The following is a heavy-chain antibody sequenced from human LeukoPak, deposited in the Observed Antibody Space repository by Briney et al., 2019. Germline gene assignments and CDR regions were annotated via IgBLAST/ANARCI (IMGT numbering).Heavy chain of an antibody. J-gene: IGHJ4*01. CDR2: IYYSGST. D-gene: IGHD6-19*01. Sequence: SAETLPLTCTVSGGSISNYFWNWIRQPPGKGLEWIAYIYYSGSTNYNPSLKSRVTISVDTSKNQFSLKLSSVTAADTAVYYCARDASGWFLRGCGQRRLVSVSS. V-gene: IGHV4-59*01. CDR1: GGSISNYF. CDR3: ARDASGWFLRG.